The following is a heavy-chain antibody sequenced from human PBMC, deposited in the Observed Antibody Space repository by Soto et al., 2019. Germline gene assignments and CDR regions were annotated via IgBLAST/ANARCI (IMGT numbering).Heavy chain of an antibody. D-gene: IGHD6-13*01. V-gene: IGHV1-46*01. J-gene: IGHJ4*02. CDR3: ASDSSSYLGYFDY. CDR1: GYTFTSYY. Sequence: ASVKVSCKASGYTFTSYYMHWVRQAPGQGLEWMGIINPSGGSTSYAQKFQGRVTMTRDTSTSTVYMELSSLRAEDTAVYYCASDSSSYLGYFDYWGQGTLVTVSS. CDR2: INPSGGST.